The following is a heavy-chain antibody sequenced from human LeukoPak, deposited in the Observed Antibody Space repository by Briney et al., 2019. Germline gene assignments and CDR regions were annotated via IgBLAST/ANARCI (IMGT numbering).Heavy chain of an antibody. CDR1: GFTFSSYG. D-gene: IGHD6-13*01. J-gene: IGHJ6*03. CDR3: AKDSSSRNIGYYYYYYMDV. V-gene: IGHV3-30*18. Sequence: QPGGSLRLSCAASGFTFSSYGMHWVRQAPGKGLEWVAVISYDGSNKYYADSVKGRFTISRDNSKNTLYLQMNSLRAEDTAVYYCAKDSSSRNIGYYYYYYMDVWGKGTTVTVSS. CDR2: ISYDGSNK.